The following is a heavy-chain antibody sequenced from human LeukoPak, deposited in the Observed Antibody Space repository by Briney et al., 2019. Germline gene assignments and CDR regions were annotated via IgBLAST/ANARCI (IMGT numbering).Heavy chain of an antibody. CDR3: AAAATYYYDSSGYYYLGGLYYYGMDV. CDR2: IVVGSGNT. Sequence: SVKVSCKASGYTFTSSAMQWVRQARGQRLEWIGWIVVGSGNTNYAQKFQERVTITRDMSTSTAYMELSSLRSEDTAVYYCAAAATYYYDSSGYYYLGGLYYYGMDVWGQGTTVTVSS. CDR1: GYTFTSSA. V-gene: IGHV1-58*02. J-gene: IGHJ6*02. D-gene: IGHD3-22*01.